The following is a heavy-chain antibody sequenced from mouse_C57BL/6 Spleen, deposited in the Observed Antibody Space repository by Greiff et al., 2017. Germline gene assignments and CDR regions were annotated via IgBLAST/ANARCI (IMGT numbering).Heavy chain of an antibody. Sequence: VQLQQPGAELVKPGASVKLSCKASGYTFTSYWMHWVQQRPGQGLAWIGMIHPNSGSTNYNEKFKSKATLTVDKSSSTDYMQLSSLTSEDSAVYYCARDTTVVAHYYAMDYWGQGTSVTVSS. J-gene: IGHJ4*01. D-gene: IGHD1-1*01. CDR1: GYTFTSYW. CDR3: ARDTTVVAHYYAMDY. CDR2: IHPNSGST. V-gene: IGHV1-64*01.